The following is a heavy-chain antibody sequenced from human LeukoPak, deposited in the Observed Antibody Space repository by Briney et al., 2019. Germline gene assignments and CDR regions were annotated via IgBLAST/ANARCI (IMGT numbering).Heavy chain of an antibody. Sequence: GASVKVSCKASGYSFTSYSVYWVRQAPGQGPECMGVINPRGGNTGYAQKFQGRVTMTRDTSTTTVYMELSSLRSEDTAVYYCARVAYGDYNYFDYWSQGTLVTVSS. D-gene: IGHD4-17*01. CDR3: ARVAYGDYNYFDY. V-gene: IGHV1-46*03. CDR2: INPRGGNT. CDR1: GYSFTSYS. J-gene: IGHJ4*02.